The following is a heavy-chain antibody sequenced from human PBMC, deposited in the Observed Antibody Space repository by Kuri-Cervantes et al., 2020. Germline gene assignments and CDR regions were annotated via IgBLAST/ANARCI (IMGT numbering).Heavy chain of an antibody. D-gene: IGHD3-22*01. Sequence: GESLKISCAASGFTFSSYAMSWVRQAPGKGLEWASVIYSGGSTYYADSVKGRFTISRDNSKNTLYLQMNSLRAEDTAVYYCARDNRDYDSIAFDIWGQGTMVTVSS. CDR2: IYSGGST. CDR1: GFTFSSYA. V-gene: IGHV3-53*01. CDR3: ARDNRDYDSIAFDI. J-gene: IGHJ3*02.